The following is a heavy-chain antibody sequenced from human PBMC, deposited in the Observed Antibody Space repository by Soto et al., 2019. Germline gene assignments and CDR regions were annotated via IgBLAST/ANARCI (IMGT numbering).Heavy chain of an antibody. Sequence: EVQLVESGGGLIQPGGSLRLSCAASGFSVSSNYMSWVRQAPGKGLEWVSVFYTDGSRYYADSVKGRCTMSRDTSKNTLNLQMNSLRAEDTAVYYCTREDYYGSKMHGMDVWGQGTTVIVSS. CDR1: GFSVSSNY. J-gene: IGHJ6*02. CDR3: TREDYYGSKMHGMDV. CDR2: FYTDGSR. D-gene: IGHD3-22*01. V-gene: IGHV3-53*01.